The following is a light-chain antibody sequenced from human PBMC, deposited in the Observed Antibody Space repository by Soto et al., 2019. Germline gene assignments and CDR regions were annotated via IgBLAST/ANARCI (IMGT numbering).Light chain of an antibody. CDR3: QQYYDWPT. Sequence: DIVMSQSPPTLCLCTEERATLSCTASLSIATVAWYQQKPGEAPSILIYGLSIRAPGIPTRFTVSGSGTEFTLTIASLQSEDFGVYYSQQYYDWPTLGQGTKVDSK. V-gene: IGKV3-15*01. CDR1: LSIAT. CDR2: GLS. J-gene: IGKJ1*01.